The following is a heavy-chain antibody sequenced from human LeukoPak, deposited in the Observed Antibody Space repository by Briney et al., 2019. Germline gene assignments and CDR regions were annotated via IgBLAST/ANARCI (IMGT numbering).Heavy chain of an antibody. V-gene: IGHV3-30*03. J-gene: IGHJ4*02. CDR1: GFTFSDYY. CDR2: ISYDGSNK. Sequence: GGSLRLSCAASGFTFSDYYMSWIRQAPGKGLEWVAVISYDGSNKYYADSVKGRFTISRDNAKNSLYLQMNSLRAEDTAVYYCARRTGTNPFDYWGQGTLVTVSS. D-gene: IGHD7-27*01. CDR3: ARRTGTNPFDY.